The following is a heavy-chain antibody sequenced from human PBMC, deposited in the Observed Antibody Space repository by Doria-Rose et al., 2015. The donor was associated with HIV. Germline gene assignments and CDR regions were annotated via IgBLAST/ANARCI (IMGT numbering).Heavy chain of an antibody. V-gene: IGHV3-49*03. D-gene: IGHD1-26*01. CDR1: GYTFGDHA. Sequence: LSCTASGYTFGDHAMIWFLPASGKGLEWIGFIRSKAYGGTKEYAASVKGRVTISRDDSKSIAYLQLNSLKTEDTAVYFCARVGWELLYFFDYWGQGTLVTGSS. CDR2: IRSKAYGGTK. CDR3: ARVGWELLYFFDY. J-gene: IGHJ4*02.